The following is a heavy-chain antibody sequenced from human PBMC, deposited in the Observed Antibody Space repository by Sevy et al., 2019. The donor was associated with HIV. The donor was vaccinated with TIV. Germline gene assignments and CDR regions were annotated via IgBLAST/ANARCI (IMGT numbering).Heavy chain of an antibody. CDR1: GFTFSSYG. CDR2: IWYDGSNK. J-gene: IGHJ6*02. Sequence: GGSLRLSCAASGFTFSSYGMHWVRQAPGKGLEWVAVIWYDGSNKYYADSVKGRFTISRDNSKNTLYLQMNSLRAEDTAVYYCAKDGRIAARPYYYYYGMDVWGQGTTVTVSS. V-gene: IGHV3-33*06. CDR3: AKDGRIAARPYYYYYGMDV. D-gene: IGHD6-6*01.